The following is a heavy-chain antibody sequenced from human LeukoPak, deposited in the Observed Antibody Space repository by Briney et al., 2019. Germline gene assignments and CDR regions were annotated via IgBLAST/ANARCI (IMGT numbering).Heavy chain of an antibody. D-gene: IGHD1-26*01. J-gene: IGHJ6*03. Sequence: SVKVSCKASGGTFSSYAISWVRQAPGQGLEWMGGIIPIFGTANYAQKFQGRVTITTDESTSTAYMELSSLRSKDTAVYYCASGGGSPWRYYYYYYMDVWGKGTTVTVSS. CDR3: ASGGGSPWRYYYYYYMDV. V-gene: IGHV1-69*05. CDR1: GGTFSSYA. CDR2: IIPIFGTA.